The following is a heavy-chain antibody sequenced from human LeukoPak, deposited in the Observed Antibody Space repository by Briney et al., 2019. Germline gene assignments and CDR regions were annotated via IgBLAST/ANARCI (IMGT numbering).Heavy chain of an antibody. Sequence: PSETLSLTCAVYGGSFSGYYWSWIRQPPGKGLEWIGEINHSGSTNYNPSLKSRVTISVDTSKNQFSLKLSSVTAADTAVYYCAGEYYDILTGYGSLDYWGQGTPVTVSS. CDR3: AGEYYDILTGYGSLDY. CDR1: GGSFSGYY. V-gene: IGHV4-34*01. CDR2: INHSGST. D-gene: IGHD3-9*01. J-gene: IGHJ4*02.